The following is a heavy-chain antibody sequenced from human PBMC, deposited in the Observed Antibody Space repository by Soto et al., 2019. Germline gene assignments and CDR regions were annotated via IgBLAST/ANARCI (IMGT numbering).Heavy chain of an antibody. Sequence: GASVKVSCKASGYTFTSYDINWVRQATGQGLEWMGWMNPNSGNTGYAQKFQGRVTMTRNTSISTAYMELSSLRSEDTAVYYCASGRPQMATTLDYWGQGTLVTVSS. V-gene: IGHV1-8*01. D-gene: IGHD5-12*01. CDR1: GYTFTSYD. CDR3: ASGRPQMATTLDY. CDR2: MNPNSGNT. J-gene: IGHJ4*02.